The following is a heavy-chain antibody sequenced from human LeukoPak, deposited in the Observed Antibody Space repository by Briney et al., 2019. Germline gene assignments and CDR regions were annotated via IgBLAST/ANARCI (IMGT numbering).Heavy chain of an antibody. V-gene: IGHV7-4-1*02. J-gene: IGHJ5*02. CDR1: GYTFVGYY. D-gene: IGHD3-10*01. CDR3: ARGNRIAMVRGVPSWFDP. Sequence: ASVKVSCKASGYTFVGYYMHWVRQAPGQGLEWMGWINTNTGNPTYAQGFTGRFVFSLDTSVSTAYLQISSLKAEDTAVYYCARGNRIAMVRGVPSWFDPWGQGTLVTVSS. CDR2: INTNTGNP.